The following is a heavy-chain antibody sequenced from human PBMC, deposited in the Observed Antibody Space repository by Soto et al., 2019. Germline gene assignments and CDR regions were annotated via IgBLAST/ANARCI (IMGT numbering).Heavy chain of an antibody. D-gene: IGHD1-26*01. J-gene: IGHJ4*02. CDR3: AKPVRGGHLDY. CDR2: ISYDGSNK. CDR1: GFTFSSYG. V-gene: IGHV3-30*18. Sequence: QVQLVESGGGVVQPGRSLRLSCAASGFTFSSYGMHWVRQAPGKGLEWVAVISYDGSNKYYADSVKGRFTISRDNSKNTLYLQMNSLRAEDTAVYYCAKPVRGGHLDYWGQGTLATVSS.